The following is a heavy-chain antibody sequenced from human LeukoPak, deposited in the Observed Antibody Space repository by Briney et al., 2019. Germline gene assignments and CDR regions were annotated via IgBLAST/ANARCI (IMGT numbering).Heavy chain of an antibody. CDR2: ISSSSSYI. Sequence: KAGGSLRLSCGASGFTFSSYSMNWVRQAPGKGLEWVSSISSSSSYIYYADSVKGRFTISRDNAKNSLYLQMNSLRAEDTAVYYCARGSLVRGRFDPWGQGTLVTVSS. J-gene: IGHJ5*02. CDR3: ARGSLVRGRFDP. CDR1: GFTFSSYS. V-gene: IGHV3-21*01.